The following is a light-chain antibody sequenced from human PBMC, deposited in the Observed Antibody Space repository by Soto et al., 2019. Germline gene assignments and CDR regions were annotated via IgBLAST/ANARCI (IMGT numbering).Light chain of an antibody. CDR3: QQYNNWPPIT. CDR1: QSVSTK. J-gene: IGKJ5*01. CDR2: HAS. Sequence: EIVMTQSPVSLSVSPGERATLSCRASQSVSTKLAWYQQKPGQAPRLLIYHASIRAAGIPARFSGSGSGTEFTLTISSLQSEDFAVYHCQQYNNWPPITFGQGTRLEIK. V-gene: IGKV3D-15*01.